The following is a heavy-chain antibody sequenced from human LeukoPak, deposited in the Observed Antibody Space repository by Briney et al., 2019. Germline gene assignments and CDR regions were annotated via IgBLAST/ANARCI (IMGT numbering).Heavy chain of an antibody. CDR2: IWYDGSNK. J-gene: IGHJ4*02. Sequence: SGGSLRLSCAASGFTFSSYGMHWVRQAPGKGLEWVAVIWYDGSNKYNADSVKGRFTISRDNSKNTLYLQMNSLRAEDTAVYYCAKDPSRSSWYLNPNYFDYWGQGTLVTVSS. D-gene: IGHD6-13*01. CDR1: GFTFSSYG. CDR3: AKDPSRSSWYLNPNYFDY. V-gene: IGHV3-33*06.